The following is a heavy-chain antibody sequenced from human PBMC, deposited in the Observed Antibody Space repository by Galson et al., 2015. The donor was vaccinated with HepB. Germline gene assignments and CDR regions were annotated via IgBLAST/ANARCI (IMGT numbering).Heavy chain of an antibody. CDR1: GFTFNTYG. Sequence: SLRLSCAASGFTFNTYGMHWVRQAPGEGLEWVALISFDGSDKYYADSVRGRFTISRDNSKNTLYLQMNSLRAEDTAVYYCAKDGWYCSGGSCYGLDYWGQGTLVAVSS. CDR2: ISFDGSDK. D-gene: IGHD2-15*01. CDR3: AKDGWYCSGGSCYGLDY. V-gene: IGHV3-30*18. J-gene: IGHJ4*02.